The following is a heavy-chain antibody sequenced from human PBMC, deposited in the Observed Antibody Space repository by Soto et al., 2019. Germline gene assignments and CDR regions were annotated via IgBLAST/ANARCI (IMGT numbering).Heavy chain of an antibody. Sequence: QVQLVESGGGVVQPGRSLRLSCAASGFNFTSHAMHWVRQAPGKGLEWVAVISYDGSDKYYADSAKGRFTISRDNSKNTLYLQMNSLRTDDTAVYYCARGGIVVGWGQGTLVTVSS. J-gene: IGHJ4*02. CDR2: ISYDGSDK. CDR1: GFNFTSHA. CDR3: ARGGIVVG. V-gene: IGHV3-30-3*01. D-gene: IGHD3-22*01.